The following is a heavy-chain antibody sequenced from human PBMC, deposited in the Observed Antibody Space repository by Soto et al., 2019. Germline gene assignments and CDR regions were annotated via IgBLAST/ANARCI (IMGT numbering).Heavy chain of an antibody. CDR1: GFSLTTSGVG. Sequence: QITLNESGPTVVKPTEPLTLTCTFSGFSLTTSGVGVGWVRQSPGKAPEWLAFIYWDDDKRYSTSLKSRLTITKDASKNQVVLTMANVDPADTATYYCAHRVLRAVFGLVTTTAIYFYFWGQGTPVAVSS. J-gene: IGHJ4*02. V-gene: IGHV2-5*02. D-gene: IGHD3-3*01. CDR2: IYWDDDK. CDR3: AHRVLRAVFGLVTTTAIYFYF.